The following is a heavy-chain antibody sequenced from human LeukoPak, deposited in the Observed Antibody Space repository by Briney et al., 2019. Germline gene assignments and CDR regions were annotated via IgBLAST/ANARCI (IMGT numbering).Heavy chain of an antibody. Sequence: VKVSCKASGGTFSSYAISWVRQAPGQGLEWMGGIIPIFGTATYAQKFQGRVTITADESTSTAYMELSSLRSEDTAVYYCASGPFTGYDFWSGYLDYWGQGTLVTASS. CDR1: GGTFSSYA. V-gene: IGHV1-69*01. D-gene: IGHD3-3*01. CDR3: ASGPFTGYDFWSGYLDY. CDR2: IIPIFGTA. J-gene: IGHJ4*02.